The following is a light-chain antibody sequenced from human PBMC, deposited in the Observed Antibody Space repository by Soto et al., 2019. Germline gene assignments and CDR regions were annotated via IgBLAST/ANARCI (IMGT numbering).Light chain of an antibody. Sequence: DIQMTQSPSTLSASVGDRVTITCRARQSVSKWLAWYQQKPGKAPKLLIYDASNLESGVPSRFSGSGSGTDCTLRISSLQPDDFATYYCQEYNSDSGYTFGPGTKVDIK. CDR3: QEYNSDSGYT. CDR1: QSVSKW. J-gene: IGKJ3*01. V-gene: IGKV1-5*01. CDR2: DAS.